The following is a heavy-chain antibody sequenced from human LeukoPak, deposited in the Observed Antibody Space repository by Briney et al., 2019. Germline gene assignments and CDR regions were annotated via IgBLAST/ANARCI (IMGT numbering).Heavy chain of an antibody. CDR3: ARRIAVAGVGLDY. Sequence: SETLSLTCTVSGVSINSGGYYWGWIRQPPGKGLERIGSIYYSGSTYYNPSLKSRVTISVDTSKNQFSLKLSSVTAADTAVYYCARRIAVAGVGLDYWGQGTLVTVSS. D-gene: IGHD6-19*01. J-gene: IGHJ4*02. CDR1: GVSINSGGYY. V-gene: IGHV4-39*01. CDR2: IYYSGST.